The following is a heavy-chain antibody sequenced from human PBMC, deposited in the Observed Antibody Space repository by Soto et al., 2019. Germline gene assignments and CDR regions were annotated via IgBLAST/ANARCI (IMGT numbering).Heavy chain of an antibody. CDR3: ARVERGTSPTVVESIDR. Sequence: PSETLSLTCAVYGGPISDYYWSWIRQAPGAGLEWIGEINHRGSTHDSPSLKSRVTLSVDTSKSQISLYLSSVTAADTAMYYCARVERGTSPTVVESIDRWGPGTMVTVSS. CDR1: GGPISDYY. V-gene: IGHV4-34*01. D-gene: IGHD3-16*01. CDR2: INHRGST. J-gene: IGHJ3*01.